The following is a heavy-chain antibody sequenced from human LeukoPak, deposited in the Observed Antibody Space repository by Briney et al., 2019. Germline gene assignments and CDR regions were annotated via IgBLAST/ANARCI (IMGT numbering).Heavy chain of an antibody. J-gene: IGHJ4*02. CDR3: AKGVGEFGFRFDS. V-gene: IGHV3-7*01. CDR2: INQDGSEI. Sequence: GGSLRLSCAASGFTFSYYWMSWYRQAPGKGLEWVSNINQDGSEIYSVDSVKGRFTISRDNAKDSLYLQINSLRAEDTAVYYCAKGVGEFGFRFDSWGQGTLVTVSS. CDR1: GFTFSYYW. D-gene: IGHD3-16*01.